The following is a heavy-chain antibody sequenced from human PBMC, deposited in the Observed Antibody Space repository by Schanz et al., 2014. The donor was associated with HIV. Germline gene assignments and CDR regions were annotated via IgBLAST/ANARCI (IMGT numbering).Heavy chain of an antibody. J-gene: IGHJ4*02. Sequence: EQLVESGGGVVQPGRSLRLSCAASGFTFTNHALSWVRQAPGGGLEWVSSISESGGRSYYADSVNGRFTISRDNSKNTLYLQMTTLRTEDTAVYYCAKPEYDSRGNSQSHFDSWGQGTLVTVSS. CDR2: ISESGGRS. CDR3: AKPEYDSRGNSQSHFDS. V-gene: IGHV3-23*04. D-gene: IGHD3-22*01. CDR1: GFTFTNHA.